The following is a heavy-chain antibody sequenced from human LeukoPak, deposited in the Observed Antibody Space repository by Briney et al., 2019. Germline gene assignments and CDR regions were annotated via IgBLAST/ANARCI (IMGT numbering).Heavy chain of an antibody. CDR3: ARGPDCSSTSCYPPYYYGMDV. CDR1: GGTFSSYA. D-gene: IGHD2-2*01. J-gene: IGHJ6*04. CDR2: IIPIFGTA. V-gene: IGHV1-69*13. Sequence: SVKVSCKASGGTFSSYAISWVRQAPGQGLEWMGGIIPIFGTANYAQKLQRRVTITADESTSTAYMELSSLRSEDTAVHYCARGPDCSSTSCYPPYYYGMDVWGKGTAVTVSS.